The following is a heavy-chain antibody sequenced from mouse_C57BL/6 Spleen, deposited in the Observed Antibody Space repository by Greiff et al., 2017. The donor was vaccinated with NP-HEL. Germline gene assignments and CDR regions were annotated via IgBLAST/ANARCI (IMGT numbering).Heavy chain of an antibody. D-gene: IGHD2-5*01. J-gene: IGHJ4*01. V-gene: IGHV1-64*01. CDR1: GYTFTSYW. CDR3: AREDYSNLYAMDY. Sequence: QVQLQQPGAELVKPGASVKLSCKASGYTFTSYWMHWVKQRPGQGLEWIGMIHPNSGSTNYNEKFKSKATLTVDKSSSTAYMQLSSLTSEDSAVYYCAREDYSNLYAMDYWGQGTSVTVSS. CDR2: IHPNSGST.